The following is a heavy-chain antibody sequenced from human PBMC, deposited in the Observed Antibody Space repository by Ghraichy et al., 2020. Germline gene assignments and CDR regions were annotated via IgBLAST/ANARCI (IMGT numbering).Heavy chain of an antibody. V-gene: IGHV3-72*01. D-gene: IGHD3-22*01. J-gene: IGHJ4*01. Sequence: AGSLRLSCVASGFTFSDHYIDWVRQAPGKGLEWVGRSRNRANGYTTENAASVKGRFSISRDDSKNSVYLQMNSLRTEDTAVYFCARSDSSGLSSLDNWGRGTLVIVSS. CDR1: GFTFSDHY. CDR3: ARSDSSGLSSLDN. CDR2: SRNRANGYTT.